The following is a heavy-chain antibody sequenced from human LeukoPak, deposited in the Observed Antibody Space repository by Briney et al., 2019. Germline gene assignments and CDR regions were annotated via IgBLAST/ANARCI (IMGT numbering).Heavy chain of an antibody. D-gene: IGHD3-22*01. CDR1: GGTFSSYA. J-gene: IGHJ4*02. CDR2: IIPIFGTA. CDR3: ASDPRNYYDSSGCHY. Sequence: ASVKVSCKASGGTFSSYAISWVRQAPGQGLEWMGGIIPIFGTANYAQKFQGRVTITADESTSTAYMELSSLRSEDTAVYYCASDPRNYYDSSGCHYWGQGTLVTVSS. V-gene: IGHV1-69*13.